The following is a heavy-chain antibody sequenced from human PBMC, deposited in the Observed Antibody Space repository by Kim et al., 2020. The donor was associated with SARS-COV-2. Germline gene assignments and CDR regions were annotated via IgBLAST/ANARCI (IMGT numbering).Heavy chain of an antibody. V-gene: IGHV3-21*01. Sequence: GGSLRLSCAASGFTFSTYNMHWVRQAPGKGLEWVSSISSSSTCIYYADSVKGRFTISRDNAKNSLCLQMNSLRPEDTAVYYCVRASKYSSAWYYFDYWG. D-gene: IGHD6-19*01. J-gene: IGHJ4*01. CDR1: GFTFSTYN. CDR3: VRASKYSSAWYYFDY. CDR2: ISSSSTCI.